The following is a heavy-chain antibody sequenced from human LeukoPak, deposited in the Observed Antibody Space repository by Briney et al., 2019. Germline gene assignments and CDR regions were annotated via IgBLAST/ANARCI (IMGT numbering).Heavy chain of an antibody. V-gene: IGHV1-69*13. D-gene: IGHD5-24*01. J-gene: IGHJ4*02. CDR1: GYSFTSHY. Sequence: GASVKVSCKASGYSFTSHYMHWVRQATGQGLEWMGGIIPIFGTANYAQKFQGRVTITADESTSTAYMELSSLRSEDTAVYYCARAAALGEMATWAELDYWGQGTLVTVSS. CDR2: IIPIFGTA. CDR3: ARAAALGEMATWAELDY.